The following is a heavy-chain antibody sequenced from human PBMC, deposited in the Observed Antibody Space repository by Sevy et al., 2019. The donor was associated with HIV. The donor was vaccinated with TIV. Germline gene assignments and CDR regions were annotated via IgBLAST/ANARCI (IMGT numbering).Heavy chain of an antibody. V-gene: IGHV3-33*01. D-gene: IGHD3-22*01. CDR2: IWSDGAYQ. CDR1: GFTFSNYA. Sequence: GGSLRLSCAAAGFTFSNYAMHWVRQAPGKGLEWVAIIWSDGAYQYHGDSVKGRFTISRDNSKNTLYRQMNNVRVEDTAVYYCARGGYYYDNAAYYAFDSWGQGTLVTVSS. J-gene: IGHJ4*02. CDR3: ARGGYYYDNAAYYAFDS.